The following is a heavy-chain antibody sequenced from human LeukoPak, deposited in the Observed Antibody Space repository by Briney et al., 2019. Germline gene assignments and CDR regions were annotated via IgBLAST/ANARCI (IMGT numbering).Heavy chain of an antibody. Sequence: GESLRLSCAASGFTFSSYEMNWVRQAPGKGLEWISYTSSSGSTISYADSVKGRFTISRDNAKNSLYLQMNSLRAEDTAVYYCVREGDSSGYSNWGQGTLVTVSS. J-gene: IGHJ4*02. CDR2: TSSSGSTI. CDR1: GFTFSSYE. V-gene: IGHV3-48*03. D-gene: IGHD3-22*01. CDR3: VREGDSSGYSN.